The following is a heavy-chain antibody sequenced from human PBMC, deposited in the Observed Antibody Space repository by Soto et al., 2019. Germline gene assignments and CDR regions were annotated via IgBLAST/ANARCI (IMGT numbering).Heavy chain of an antibody. V-gene: IGHV4-31*03. CDR1: GGSISSGGYY. D-gene: IGHD3-10*01. CDR3: ARDNPYYYGSGTSMVADY. J-gene: IGHJ4*02. Sequence: QVQLQESGPGLVKPSQTLSLTCTVSGGSISSGGYYWSWIRQHPGKGLEWIGYIYYSGSTYYNPSLKSRVTISVDTSKNQFSLKLSSVTAADTAVYYCARDNPYYYGSGTSMVADYWGQGTLVTVSS. CDR2: IYYSGST.